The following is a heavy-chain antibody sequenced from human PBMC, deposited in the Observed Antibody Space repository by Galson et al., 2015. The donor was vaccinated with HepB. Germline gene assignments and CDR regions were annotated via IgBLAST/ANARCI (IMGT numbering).Heavy chain of an antibody. Sequence: SVKVSCKASGYTFTGYQIHWVRQAPGQGLEWMGWINPNSGGTNYAQKSQGRVTMTRDTSVSTANMGLSGLTSDDTAVYFCARDRWYCSSTNCRINAFDIWGQGTMVTVSS. J-gene: IGHJ3*02. D-gene: IGHD2-2*01. CDR2: INPNSGGT. V-gene: IGHV1-2*02. CDR3: ARDRWYCSSTNCRINAFDI. CDR1: GYTFTGYQ.